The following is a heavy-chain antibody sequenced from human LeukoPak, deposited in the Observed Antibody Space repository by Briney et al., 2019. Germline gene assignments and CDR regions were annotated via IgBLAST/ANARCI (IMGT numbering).Heavy chain of an antibody. D-gene: IGHD3-10*01. CDR1: GFTFSDYY. J-gene: IGHJ4*02. Sequence: GGSLRLSCAASGFTFSDYYMSWIRQAPGKGLEWVSYISSSGSTIYYADSVKGRFTISRDNAKNSLYLQMNSLRAEDTALYFCAGEIRRRGFDYWGQGPLVTVSS. V-gene: IGHV3-11*04. CDR3: AGEIRRRGFDY. CDR2: ISSSGSTI.